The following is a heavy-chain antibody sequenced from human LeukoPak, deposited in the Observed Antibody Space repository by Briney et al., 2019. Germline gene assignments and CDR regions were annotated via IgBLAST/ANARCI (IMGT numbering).Heavy chain of an antibody. J-gene: IGHJ3*02. CDR1: GFTVSSNY. Sequence: GGSLRLSCAASGFTVSSNYMSWVRQAPGKGLEWVSVIYSGGSTYYADSVKGRFTISRDNSKNTLYLQMNSLRAEDTAVYYRAKDHTLRAGDRDAFDIWGQGTMVTVSS. CDR2: IYSGGST. D-gene: IGHD2-21*01. V-gene: IGHV3-53*01. CDR3: AKDHTLRAGDRDAFDI.